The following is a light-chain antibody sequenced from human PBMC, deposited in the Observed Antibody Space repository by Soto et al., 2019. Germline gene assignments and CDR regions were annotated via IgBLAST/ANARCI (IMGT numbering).Light chain of an antibody. V-gene: IGLV2-14*03. Sequence: QSALTQPASVSGSRGQSITISCTGTSSDVGAYNFVSWYQQHPGKLPKLMIFDVSRRPSGVSDRFSVSKSGNTASLTISGLQDEDEGDYYCSSYTSSSTHVFGSGTKLTVL. CDR1: SSDVGAYNF. CDR2: DVS. J-gene: IGLJ1*01. CDR3: SSYTSSSTHV.